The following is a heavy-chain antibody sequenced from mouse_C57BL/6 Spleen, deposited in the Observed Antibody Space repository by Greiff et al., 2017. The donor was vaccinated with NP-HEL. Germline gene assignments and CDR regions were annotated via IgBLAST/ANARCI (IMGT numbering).Heavy chain of an antibody. CDR3: TTPYGSNYFDY. D-gene: IGHD1-1*01. CDR2: IDPETGDT. CDR1: GFNIKDDY. J-gene: IGHJ2*01. V-gene: IGHV14-4*01. Sequence: VQLQQSGAELVRPGASVKLSCTASGFNIKDDYMHWVKQRPEQGLEWIGWIDPETGDTEYASKFQGKATLTADTSSNTAYLQLSSLTSEDTAVYYGTTPYGSNYFDYWGQGTTLTVSS.